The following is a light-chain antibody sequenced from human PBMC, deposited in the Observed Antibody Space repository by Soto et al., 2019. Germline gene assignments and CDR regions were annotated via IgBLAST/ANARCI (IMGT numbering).Light chain of an antibody. V-gene: IGLV2-14*01. J-gene: IGLJ1*01. CDR3: SSYTSDSSYV. CDR2: AVS. CDR1: SSYVGLSDY. Sequence: QSALTQPASVSGSPGQSITISCTGTSSYVGLSDYVSWYQQHPGTAPQLMIYAVSNRPSGVSNRFSASKSGTTASLFISGLQAEDEADYYSSSYTSDSSYVFGSGTKVTVL.